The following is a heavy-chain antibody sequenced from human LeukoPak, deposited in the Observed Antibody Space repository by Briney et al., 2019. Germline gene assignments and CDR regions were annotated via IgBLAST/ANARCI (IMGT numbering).Heavy chain of an antibody. CDR1: GGSISSYY. Sequence: SETLSLTCTVSGGSISSYYWSWIRQPPGKGLEWIGYIYYSGSTNYNPSLKSRVTLSVDTSKNQFSLRLSSVTAADTAVYYCASHRSYSSGCFEAFDMWGQGTMVTASS. CDR3: ASHRSYSSGCFEAFDM. CDR2: IYYSGST. V-gene: IGHV4-59*08. D-gene: IGHD3-22*01. J-gene: IGHJ3*02.